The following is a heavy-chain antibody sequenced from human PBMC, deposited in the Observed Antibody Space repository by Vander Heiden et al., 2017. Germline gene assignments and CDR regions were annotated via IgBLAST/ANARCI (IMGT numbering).Heavy chain of an antibody. D-gene: IGHD4-17*01. CDR2: IYYRGNT. V-gene: IGHV4-59*01. J-gene: IGHJ6*02. CDR3: ARAGVTTIRATNMDV. CDR1: GASFSAYY. Sequence: QAQLQESGPGLAKPSETLSLTCTVSGASFSAYYWSWIRQSPGKGLEWIGDIYYRGNTNYNSSLKSRLTLSIDTSKNQFSLNLRSVTAADTAVYYCARAGVTTIRATNMDVWGQGTTVTVSS.